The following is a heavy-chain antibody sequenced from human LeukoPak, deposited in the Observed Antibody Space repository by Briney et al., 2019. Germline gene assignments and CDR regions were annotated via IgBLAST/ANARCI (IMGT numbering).Heavy chain of an antibody. CDR3: AREYYYESSAAFDY. CDR1: GGSISNYY. Sequence: SEALSLTCTVSGGSISNYYWSWIRQPLGKGLEWIGYIYYSGSTDYNPSLKSRVTISVDTSKNQFSLKLSSVTAADTAVYYCAREYYYESSAAFDYWGQGTLVTVSS. CDR2: IYYSGST. V-gene: IGHV4-59*01. D-gene: IGHD3-22*01. J-gene: IGHJ4*02.